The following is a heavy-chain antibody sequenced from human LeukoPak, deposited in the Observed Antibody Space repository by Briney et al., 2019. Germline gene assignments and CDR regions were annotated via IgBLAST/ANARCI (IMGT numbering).Heavy chain of an antibody. CDR1: GFTFSTYS. D-gene: IGHD5-24*01. Sequence: GGSLRLSCAASGFTFSTYSMNWVRQAPGKGLEWVSYISFSSSTIHYADSVKSRFTISRDNANNSLYLQMNSLRAEDTAVYYCARVCRDGYNGYYSYSYYMDVWGKGTTVTVSS. CDR3: ARVCRDGYNGYYSYSYYMDV. V-gene: IGHV3-48*04. CDR2: ISFSSSTI. J-gene: IGHJ6*03.